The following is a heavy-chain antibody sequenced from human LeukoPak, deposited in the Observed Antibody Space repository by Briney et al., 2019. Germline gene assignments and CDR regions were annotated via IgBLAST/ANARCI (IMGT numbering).Heavy chain of an antibody. J-gene: IGHJ4*02. CDR1: GFTFSSYW. D-gene: IGHD2-8*01. Sequence: GGSLRLSCAASGFTFSSYWMHWVRHAPGKGLVWVSRIDTAGSGTTYADSVKGRFTISRDNAKNTVYLQINSLRAEDTAVYYCAREIMVDYWGQGTLVTVSS. CDR2: IDTAGSGT. V-gene: IGHV3-74*01. CDR3: AREIMVDY.